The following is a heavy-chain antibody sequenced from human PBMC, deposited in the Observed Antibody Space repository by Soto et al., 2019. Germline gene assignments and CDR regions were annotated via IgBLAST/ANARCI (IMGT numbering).Heavy chain of an antibody. CDR2: ARNGAHSSTT. J-gene: IGHJ4*02. CDR3: ARLMGTSFDL. Sequence: GGSLRLSCAASGFIFSDHHMDWVRQPPGKGLEWVGRARNGAHSSTTAYAASVKGRFAISRDDSKNSLSLQMNSLKTEDTAVYFCARLMGTSFDLWGPGTLVTVSS. V-gene: IGHV3-72*01. CDR1: GFIFSDHH. D-gene: IGHD2-8*01.